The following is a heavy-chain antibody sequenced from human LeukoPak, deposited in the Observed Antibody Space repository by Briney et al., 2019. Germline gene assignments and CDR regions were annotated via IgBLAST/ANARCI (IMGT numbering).Heavy chain of an antibody. Sequence: PSETLSLTCTVCGGSISSSSYYWGWIRQPPGKGLEWIGSIYYSGSTYYNPSLKSRVTISVDTSKNQFSLKLSSVTAADTAVYYCARPRQWLVAFDIWGQGTMVTVSS. D-gene: IGHD6-19*01. V-gene: IGHV4-39*01. CDR1: GGSISSSSYY. CDR3: ARPRQWLVAFDI. J-gene: IGHJ3*02. CDR2: IYYSGST.